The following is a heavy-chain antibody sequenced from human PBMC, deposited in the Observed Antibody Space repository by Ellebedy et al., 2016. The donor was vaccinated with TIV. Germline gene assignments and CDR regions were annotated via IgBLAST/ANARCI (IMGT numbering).Heavy chain of an antibody. D-gene: IGHD6-13*01. Sequence: GESLKISCKGSGYSFTSYWIGWVRQMPGKGLEWMGIIYPGDSDTRYSPSFQGQVTISADKSISTAYLQWSSLKASDTAMYYCARQHVVPSSSWSGKRNWFDPWGQGTLVTVSS. V-gene: IGHV5-51*01. CDR1: GYSFTSYW. J-gene: IGHJ5*02. CDR2: IYPGDSDT. CDR3: ARQHVVPSSSWSGKRNWFDP.